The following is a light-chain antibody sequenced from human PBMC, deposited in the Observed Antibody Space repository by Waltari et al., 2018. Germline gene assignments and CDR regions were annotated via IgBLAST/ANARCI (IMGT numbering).Light chain of an antibody. CDR2: KDR. J-gene: IGLJ6*01. Sequence: SYELTQPPSVSVSPGQTARITCSGDALPKQYAYWYQQKPGQAPVLGIYKDRERPSGIPERFSGSSSGTTVTLTISGVQAEDEADYYCQSADSSGTYEVFGSGTKVTVL. CDR1: ALPKQY. CDR3: QSADSSGTYEV. V-gene: IGLV3-25*03.